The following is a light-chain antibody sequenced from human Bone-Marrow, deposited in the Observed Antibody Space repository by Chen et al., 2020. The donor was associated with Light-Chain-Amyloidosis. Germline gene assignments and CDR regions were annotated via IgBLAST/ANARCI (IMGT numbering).Light chain of an antibody. V-gene: IGLV3-25*03. CDR1: DLPTKY. J-gene: IGLJ2*01. Sequence: YELTQPPSVSVSPGQTARITCSGDDLPTKYAYWYQQKPGPAPVLVIHRDTERPSGISERFSGSSSGTTATLTISGVQAEDEADYHCQSADSSGTYEVIFGGGTKLTVL. CDR2: RDT. CDR3: QSADSSGTYEVI.